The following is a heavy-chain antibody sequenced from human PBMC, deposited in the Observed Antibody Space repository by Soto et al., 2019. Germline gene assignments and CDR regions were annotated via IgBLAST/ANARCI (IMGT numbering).Heavy chain of an antibody. J-gene: IGHJ4*02. CDR1: GFTFSSYG. CDR2: IWYDGNNK. D-gene: IGHD5-12*01. V-gene: IGHV3-33*01. Sequence: QMQLVESGGGVVQPGRSLRLSCAASGFTFSSYGMHWVRQAPGKGLEWVAVIWYDGNNKYYADSVKGRFTISRDNSKNTLYLQMNSLRAEDTALYYCARTAGVNGYGYSGWGQGTLVTVSS. CDR3: ARTAGVNGYGYSG.